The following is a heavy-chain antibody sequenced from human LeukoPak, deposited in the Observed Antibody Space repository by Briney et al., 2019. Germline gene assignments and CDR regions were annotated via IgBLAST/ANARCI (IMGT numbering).Heavy chain of an antibody. J-gene: IGHJ5*02. CDR3: ARAQATAFWFDP. V-gene: IGHV3-66*01. Sequence: GGSLRLSCAASGFTVSSNYMSWVRQAPGKGLEWVSVIYSGGSTYYADSVKGRFTISRDNSKNTLYLQLNSLRAEDTAVYYCARAQATAFWFDPWGQGTLVTV. CDR2: IYSGGST. D-gene: IGHD2-21*02. CDR1: GFTVSSNY.